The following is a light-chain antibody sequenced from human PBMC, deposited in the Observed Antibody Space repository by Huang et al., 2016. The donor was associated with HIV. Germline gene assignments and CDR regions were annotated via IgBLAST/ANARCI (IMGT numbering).Light chain of an antibody. J-gene: IGKJ1*01. CDR2: LGS. CDR1: QSLLHRNGHND. V-gene: IGKV2-28*01. CDR3: MQGLQTWT. Sequence: DIVMVQSPASLSVTPGEAASITCRSSQSLLHRNGHNDLDLYWQKPGQSPQLLIYLGSARASGVPDRFSGSGSGTDFTLRINRVEAGDVGVYYCMQGLQTWTFGQGTKVEV.